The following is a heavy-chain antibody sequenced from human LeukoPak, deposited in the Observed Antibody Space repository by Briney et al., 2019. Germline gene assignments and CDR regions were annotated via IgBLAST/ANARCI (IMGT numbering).Heavy chain of an antibody. CDR3: AELGITMIGGV. D-gene: IGHD3-10*02. CDR2: ISSSGSTI. V-gene: IGHV3-48*03. Sequence: GSLRLSCAASGFTFSSYEMNWVRQAPGKGLEWVSYISSSGSTIYYADSVKGRFTISRDNAKNSLYLQMNGLRAEDTAVYYCAELGITMIGGVWGKGTTVTISS. CDR1: GFTFSSYE. J-gene: IGHJ6*04.